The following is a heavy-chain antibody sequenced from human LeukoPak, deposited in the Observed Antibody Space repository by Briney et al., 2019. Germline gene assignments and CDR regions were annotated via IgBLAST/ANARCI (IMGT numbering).Heavy chain of an antibody. D-gene: IGHD2-2*01. Sequence: SETLSLTCTVSGGSISSYYWSWIRQPPGKGLEWIGYIYYSGSTNYNPSLKSRVTISVDTSKNQFSLKLSSVTAADTAVYCCARDRLVVVPAAIDTQYYYYGMDVWGQGTTVTVSS. CDR1: GGSISSYY. CDR2: IYYSGST. V-gene: IGHV4-59*01. J-gene: IGHJ6*02. CDR3: ARDRLVVVPAAIDTQYYYYGMDV.